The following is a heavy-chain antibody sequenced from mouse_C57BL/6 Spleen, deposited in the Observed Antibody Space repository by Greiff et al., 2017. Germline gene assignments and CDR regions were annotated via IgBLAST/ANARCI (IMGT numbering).Heavy chain of an antibody. CDR3: ARQDYYGSKGY. Sequence: EVKVVESGGDLVKPGGSLKLSCAASGFTFSSYGMSWVRQTPDKRLEWVATISSGGSYTYYPDSVKGRFTISRDNAKNTLYLQMSSLKSEDTAMYYCARQDYYGSKGYWGQGTTLTVSS. CDR1: GFTFSSYG. J-gene: IGHJ2*01. V-gene: IGHV5-6*01. CDR2: ISSGGSYT. D-gene: IGHD1-1*01.